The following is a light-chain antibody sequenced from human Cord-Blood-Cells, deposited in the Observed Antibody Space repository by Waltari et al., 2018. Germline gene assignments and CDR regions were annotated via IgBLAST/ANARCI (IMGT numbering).Light chain of an antibody. V-gene: IGLV2-11*01. CDR3: CSYAGSYTVV. CDR2: DVR. Sequence: QSALTQPSPMSGSPGQSVPISCTGTRSDVAGYNYVSWNPQHPGKAPKLMIYDVRKRPSGVPDRFSGSKSGNTASLTISGLQAEDEADYYCCSYAGSYTVVFCGGTKLTVL. J-gene: IGLJ2*01. CDR1: RSDVAGYNY.